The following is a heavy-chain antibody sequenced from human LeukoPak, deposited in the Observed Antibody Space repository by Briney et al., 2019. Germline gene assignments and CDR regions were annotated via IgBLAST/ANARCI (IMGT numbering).Heavy chain of an antibody. J-gene: IGHJ6*02. D-gene: IGHD6-19*01. CDR1: GFTFSSYG. V-gene: IGHV3-48*04. CDR3: ARDSHSSGWYGLDV. Sequence: GRSLRLSCAASGFTFSSYGMHWVRQAPGKGLEWVSYIFTSGSTKYYADSVKGRFTISRDNAKNSLYLQMNSLRAEDTAVYYCARDSHSSGWYGLDVWGQGTTVTVSS. CDR2: IFTSGSTK.